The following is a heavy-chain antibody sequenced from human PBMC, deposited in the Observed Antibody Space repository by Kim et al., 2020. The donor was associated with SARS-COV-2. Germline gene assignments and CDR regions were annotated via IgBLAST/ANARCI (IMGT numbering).Heavy chain of an antibody. CDR1: GFTFSSYS. Sequence: GGSLRLSCAASGFTFSSYSMNWVRQAPGKGLEWVSSISSSSSYIYYADSVKGRFTISRDNAKNSLYLQMNSLRAEDTAVYYCARDRAGNDARFGMDVWGQGTTVTVSS. CDR3: ARDRAGNDARFGMDV. J-gene: IGHJ6*02. D-gene: IGHD1-1*01. CDR2: ISSSSSYI. V-gene: IGHV3-21*01.